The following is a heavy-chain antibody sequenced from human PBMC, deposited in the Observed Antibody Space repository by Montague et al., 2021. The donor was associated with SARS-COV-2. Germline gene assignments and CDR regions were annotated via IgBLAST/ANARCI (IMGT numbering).Heavy chain of an antibody. D-gene: IGHD4-17*01. J-gene: IGHJ6*02. Sequence: SETLSLTCSVSGGSMSSTYWSWVRQPPGKGLEWIGCIYYSGRAFYNPSLKSRVTISVDTSKNQFSLNLSSVTAADTAVYYCARLPVNYGDLWGYYPGMDVWGQGTTVTVSS. CDR2: IYYSGRA. CDR1: GGSMSSTY. CDR3: ARLPVNYGDLWGYYPGMDV. V-gene: IGHV4-59*08.